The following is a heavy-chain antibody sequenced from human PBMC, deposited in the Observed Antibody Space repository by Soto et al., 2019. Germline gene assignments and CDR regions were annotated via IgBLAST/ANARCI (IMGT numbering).Heavy chain of an antibody. Sequence: EVQLLESGGKLVQPGGSLTLSCAASGFTFSTYAMAWVRQAPGKGLEWVSGVSASGLNTDYADPVKGRFYISRDNSKNTVSLHMNSLRAEDTPLYYCAKDRPRRSSAYFFDYWGQGTPVTVSS. CDR3: AKDRPRRSSAYFFDY. V-gene: IGHV3-23*01. CDR1: GFTFSTYA. J-gene: IGHJ4*02. CDR2: VSASGLNT.